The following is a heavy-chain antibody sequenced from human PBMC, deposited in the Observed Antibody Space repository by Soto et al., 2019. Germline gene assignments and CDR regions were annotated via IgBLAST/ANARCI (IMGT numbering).Heavy chain of an antibody. D-gene: IGHD6-13*01. J-gene: IGHJ4*02. CDR3: AFPGIAAAGKTGFDY. Sequence: PGGSLRLSCATSGFTLSDHYMDWVRQAPGRGLEWVGRTRNKAKSYTTDYAASVKGRFTVSRDDSKNSVYLQMNSLRAEDTAIYYCAFPGIAAAGKTGFDYWGQGTLVTVSS. CDR1: GFTLSDHY. CDR2: TRNKAKSYTT. V-gene: IGHV3-72*01.